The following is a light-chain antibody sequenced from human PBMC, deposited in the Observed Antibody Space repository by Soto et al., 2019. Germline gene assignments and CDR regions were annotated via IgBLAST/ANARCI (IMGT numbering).Light chain of an antibody. CDR2: DVS. Sequence: SVLTQPASVSGSPGQSITISCTGTSSDVGGYNYVSWYQQHPGKAPKFMIYDVSNRPSGVSNRFSGSKSGNTASLTISGLQAEDEADYYCCSYTTSNTRQIVFGTGXKVTVL. CDR1: SSDVGGYNY. V-gene: IGLV2-14*01. J-gene: IGLJ1*01. CDR3: CSYTTSNTRQIV.